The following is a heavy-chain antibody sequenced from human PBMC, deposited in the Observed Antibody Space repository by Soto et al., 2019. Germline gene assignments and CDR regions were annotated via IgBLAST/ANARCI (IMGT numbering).Heavy chain of an antibody. J-gene: IGHJ4*02. CDR3: ARVYGYGYGHFDF. Sequence: QVQLVQSGAEVREPGASVKVSCKTSGYIFTKHGISWVRQAPGQGLEWLGWISAHNGYTNYAENFQGRLTLTTNRSASTAYMELRSLRSDDTAIYYCARVYGYGYGHFDFWGQGPLVTASS. CDR2: ISAHNGYT. D-gene: IGHD5-18*01. CDR1: GYIFTKHG. V-gene: IGHV1-18*01.